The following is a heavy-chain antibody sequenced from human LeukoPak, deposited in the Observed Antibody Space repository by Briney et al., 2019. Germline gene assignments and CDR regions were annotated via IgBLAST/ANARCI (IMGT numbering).Heavy chain of an antibody. CDR2: IWYDGSNK. CDR3: AKGDSSGSCFDY. Sequence: GGSLRLSCAASGFTFSSYAMSWVRQAPGKGLEWVAVIWYDGSNKYYADSVKGRFTISRDNSKNTLYLQMNSLRAEDTAEYYCAKGDSSGSCFDYWGQGTPVTVSS. D-gene: IGHD3-22*01. V-gene: IGHV3-33*06. CDR1: GFTFSSYA. J-gene: IGHJ4*02.